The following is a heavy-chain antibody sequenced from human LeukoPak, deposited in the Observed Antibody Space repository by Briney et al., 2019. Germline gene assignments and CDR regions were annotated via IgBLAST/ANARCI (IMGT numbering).Heavy chain of an antibody. V-gene: IGHV3-21*01. J-gene: IGHJ3*02. Sequence: GGTLRLSCAASGFTFSSYSLNWVRQAPGKGLEWVSFISTSSSYIYYADSVKGRFTISRDNARSSLYLQMNSLRAEDTAVYYCARDDTYYYDSSGYYYVDAFDIWGQGTMVTVSS. CDR3: ARDDTYYYDSSGYYYVDAFDI. D-gene: IGHD3-22*01. CDR2: ISTSSSYI. CDR1: GFTFSSYS.